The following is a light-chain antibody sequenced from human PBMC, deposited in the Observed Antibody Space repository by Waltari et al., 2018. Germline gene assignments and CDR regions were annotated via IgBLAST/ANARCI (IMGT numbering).Light chain of an antibody. V-gene: IGKV3-20*01. CDR1: QSVAGSY. CDR3: LRYGGSPMYT. CDR2: GAS. J-gene: IGKJ2*01. Sequence: ETELTQSPGTLSVSPGAAATLSCRASQSVAGSYLAWYQQKPGQAPRVLIYGASTRASGIPDRFSGSGSGTDFTLTISRLAPEDFAVYYCLRYGGSPMYTFGQGTKVE.